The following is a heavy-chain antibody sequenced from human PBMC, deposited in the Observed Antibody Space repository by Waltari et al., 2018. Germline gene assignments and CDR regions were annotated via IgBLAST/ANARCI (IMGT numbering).Heavy chain of an antibody. Sequence: EVQLVESGGGLVRPGRSLRLSCAASGFTFDDYAMHWFRQAPGKGLEWVSGISWNSGSIGYADSVKGRFTISRDNAKNSLYLQMNSLRAEDTALYYCAKGGFGVTGYFDYWGQGTLVTVSS. D-gene: IGHD3-10*01. CDR1: GFTFDDYA. CDR3: AKGGFGVTGYFDY. V-gene: IGHV3-9*01. J-gene: IGHJ4*02. CDR2: ISWNSGSI.